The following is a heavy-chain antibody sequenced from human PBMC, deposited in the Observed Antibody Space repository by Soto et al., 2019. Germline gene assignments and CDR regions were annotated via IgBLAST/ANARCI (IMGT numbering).Heavy chain of an antibody. Sequence: PVGSLRLSCAASGFIFGSYAMNWVRQVPGKGPEWVAVLSTDGSTPYYADSVRGRFTISRDNSKSTLFLQMNSLRPEDTAIYFCAKSYDLWSPYLSFGDQRDPWGQGTLVTVSS. V-gene: IGHV3-30*16. D-gene: IGHD3-3*01. CDR3: AKSYDLWSPYLSFGDQRDP. CDR1: GFIFGSYA. CDR2: LSTDGSTP. J-gene: IGHJ5*02.